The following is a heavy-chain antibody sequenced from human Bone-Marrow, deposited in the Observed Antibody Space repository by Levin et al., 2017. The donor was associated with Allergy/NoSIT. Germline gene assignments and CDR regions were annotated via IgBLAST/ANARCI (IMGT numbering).Heavy chain of an antibody. CDR2: MNPNSGNT. Sequence: ASVKVSCKASGYTFTSYDINWVRQATGQGLEWMGWMNPNSGNTGYAQKFQGRVTMTRNTSISTAYMELSSLRSEDTAVYYCASRSVPRGWYYYYGMDVWGQGTTVTVSS. CDR3: ASRSVPRGWYYYYGMDV. V-gene: IGHV1-8*01. D-gene: IGHD2-15*01. CDR1: GYTFTSYD. J-gene: IGHJ6*02.